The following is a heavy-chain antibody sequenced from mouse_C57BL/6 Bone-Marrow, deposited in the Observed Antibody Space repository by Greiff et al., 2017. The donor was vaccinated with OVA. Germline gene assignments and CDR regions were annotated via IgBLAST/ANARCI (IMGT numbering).Heavy chain of an antibody. V-gene: IGHV7-3*01. CDR3: ARRGDYDDPWFAY. J-gene: IGHJ3*01. D-gene: IGHD2-4*01. Sequence: EVQLVESGGGLVQPGGSLSLSCAASGFTFTDYYMSWVRQPPGKALEWLGFIRNKANGYTTEYSASVKGRFTISRDNSQSILYLQMNALRAEDSATYYCARRGDYDDPWFAYWGQGTLVTVSA. CDR2: IRNKANGYTT. CDR1: GFTFTDYY.